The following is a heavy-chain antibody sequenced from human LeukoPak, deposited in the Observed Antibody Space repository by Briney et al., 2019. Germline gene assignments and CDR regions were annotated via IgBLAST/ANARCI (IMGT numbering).Heavy chain of an antibody. V-gene: IGHV1-18*01. CDR1: GYTFTDYG. J-gene: IGHJ4*02. D-gene: IGHD6-19*01. Sequence: ASVNVSCKASGYTFTDYGISWVRQAPGQGLEWMGRISGFNGNTDFAQKFQDRVTMTTDTSTSTAYMELRSLTFDDTAVYYCERGGTVAEGDYWGQGTLVTVSS. CDR3: ERGGTVAEGDY. CDR2: ISGFNGNT.